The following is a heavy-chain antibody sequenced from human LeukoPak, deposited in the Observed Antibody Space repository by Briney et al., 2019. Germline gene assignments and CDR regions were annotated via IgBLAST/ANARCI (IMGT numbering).Heavy chain of an antibody. CDR2: IKQDGNET. V-gene: IGHV3-7*01. Sequence: WGSLRLSCAASGFTVRGYWMNWVRQAPGKELEWVANIKQDGNETYNVHSVKGRFPIYRDNDKSSLYLQMNSLRAEDTAVYYCAKGAMVAENIFDYWGQGTLVTVSS. J-gene: IGHJ4*02. CDR3: AKGAMVAENIFDY. D-gene: IGHD5-18*01. CDR1: GFTVRGYW.